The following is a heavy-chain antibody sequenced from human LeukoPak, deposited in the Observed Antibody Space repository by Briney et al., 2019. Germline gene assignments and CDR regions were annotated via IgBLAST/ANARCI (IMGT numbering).Heavy chain of an antibody. V-gene: IGHV3-21*01. CDR3: ARHVVTVGFDY. CDR2: ITSSSSYI. D-gene: IGHD3-22*01. CDR1: GFTFSSYT. J-gene: IGHJ4*02. Sequence: GGSLRLSCAASGFTFSSYTMNWVRQAPGKGLEWVSSITSSSSYIYYADSVKGRFTISRDNAKNSLYLHMNSLRAEDTAVYYCARHVVTVGFDYWGQGTLVTVSS.